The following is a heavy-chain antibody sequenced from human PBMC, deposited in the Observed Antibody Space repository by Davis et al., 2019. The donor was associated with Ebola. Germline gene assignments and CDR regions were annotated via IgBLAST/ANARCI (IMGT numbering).Heavy chain of an antibody. D-gene: IGHD2-2*01. J-gene: IGHJ6*02. V-gene: IGHV4-39*01. CDR3: ARGRKYPYYYYYYGMDV. CDR2: IYYSGRT. CDR1: GGSISSSSYY. Sequence: MPSETLSLTCTVSGGSISSSSYYWGWIRQPPGKGLEWIGSIYYSGRTYYNPSLKSRVTISVDTSKNQFSLKLSSVTAADTAVYYCARGRKYPYYYYYYGMDVWGQGTTVTVSS.